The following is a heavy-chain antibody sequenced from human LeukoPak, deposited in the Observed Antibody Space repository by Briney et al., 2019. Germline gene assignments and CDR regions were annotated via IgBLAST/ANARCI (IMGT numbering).Heavy chain of an antibody. D-gene: IGHD3-3*01. J-gene: IGHJ4*02. CDR1: GYTFTGYY. CDR3: ARGITIFGVVGDY. CDR2: INPNSGGT. V-gene: IGHV1-2*02. Sequence: GASVKVSCKASGYTFTGYYMHWVRQAPGQGLEWMGWINPNSGGTNYAQKFQGRVTMTRDTSISTAYMELSRLRSDDTAVYYCARGITIFGVVGDYWGQGTLVTVSS.